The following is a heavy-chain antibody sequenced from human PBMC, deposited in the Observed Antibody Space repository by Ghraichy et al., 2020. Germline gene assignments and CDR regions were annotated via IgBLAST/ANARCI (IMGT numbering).Heavy chain of an antibody. D-gene: IGHD6-6*01. CDR1: GFTFSSYW. CDR3: ARDTGSSPWYYYYYYGMDV. Sequence: GGSLRLSCAASGFTFSSYWMSWVRQSPGKGLEWVANIKQDGSEKYYVDSVKGRFTISRDNAKNSLYLQMNSLRAEDTAVYYCARDTGSSPWYYYYYYGMDVWGQGTTVTVSS. J-gene: IGHJ6*02. V-gene: IGHV3-7*01. CDR2: IKQDGSEK.